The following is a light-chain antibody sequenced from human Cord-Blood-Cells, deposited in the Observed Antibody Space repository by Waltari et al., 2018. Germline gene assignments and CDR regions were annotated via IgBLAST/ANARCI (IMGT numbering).Light chain of an antibody. CDR3: SSYTSSSTVV. J-gene: IGLJ2*01. Sequence: QSALTQPASVSGSPGQSITISCTVTSSAVGGSSFVSWYQQHPGKAPKLMIYEVSNRPSGVSNRFSGSKSGNTASLTISGLQAEDEADYYCSSYTSSSTVVFGGGTKLTVL. V-gene: IGLV2-14*01. CDR1: SSAVGGSSF. CDR2: EVS.